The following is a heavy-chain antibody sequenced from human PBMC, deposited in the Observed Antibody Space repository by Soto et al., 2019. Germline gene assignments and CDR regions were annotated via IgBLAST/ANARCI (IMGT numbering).Heavy chain of an antibody. CDR2: IIHIFGKA. CDR3: ARDGGVYDYSPFDY. V-gene: IGHV1-69*12. Sequence: QFQLVQAGAEVKKPGSSVKVSCKSSGGTFSSYAISWVRQAPGQVLEWMGGIIHIFGKADYGQKFEGRGTITADESTSTADMELSSLSSEDTAVYYWARDGGVYDYSPFDYWGQGTLVTVSS. J-gene: IGHJ4*02. D-gene: IGHD4-4*01. CDR1: GGTFSSYA.